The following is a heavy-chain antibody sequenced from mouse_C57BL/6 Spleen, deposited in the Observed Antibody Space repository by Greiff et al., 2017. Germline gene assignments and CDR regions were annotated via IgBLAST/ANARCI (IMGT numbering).Heavy chain of an antibody. J-gene: IGHJ2*01. CDR1: GYTFTSYW. CDR3: ARTGDGYYGFDY. Sequence: QVQLQQPGAELVMPGASVKLSCKASGYTFTSYWMHWVKQRPGQGLEWIGEIDPSDSYTNYNQKFKGKSTLTVDKSSSTAYMQLSSLTSEDSAVYYCARTGDGYYGFDYWGQGTTLTVSS. CDR2: IDPSDSYT. D-gene: IGHD2-3*01. V-gene: IGHV1-69*01.